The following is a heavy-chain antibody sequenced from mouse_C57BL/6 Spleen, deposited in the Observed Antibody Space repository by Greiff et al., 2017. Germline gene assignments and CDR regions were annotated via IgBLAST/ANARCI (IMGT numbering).Heavy chain of an antibody. D-gene: IGHD2-1*01. V-gene: IGHV1-55*01. Sequence: QVQLQQPGAELVKPGASVKMSCKASGYTFTSYWITWVKQRPGHGLEWIGDIYPGSGSTNYNEKFKSKATLTVDTSSSTAYMQLSSLTSADSAVYYCASYYGNYEGGAMDYWGQGTSVTVSS. CDR2: IYPGSGST. J-gene: IGHJ4*01. CDR3: ASYYGNYEGGAMDY. CDR1: GYTFTSYW.